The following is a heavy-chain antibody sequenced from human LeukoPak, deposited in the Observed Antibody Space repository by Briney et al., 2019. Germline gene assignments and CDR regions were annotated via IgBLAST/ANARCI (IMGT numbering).Heavy chain of an antibody. Sequence: GGSLRLSCAASGFTFRYYGMHWVRQAPGKGLEWVAVVSSDGSNKYHADSVRGRFIISRDNPMNTLYLQMNGLRADDTAVYYCAKDRFSSSGYPADALDVWGQGTLVTVSS. CDR3: AKDRFSSSGYPADALDV. V-gene: IGHV3-30*18. CDR2: VSSDGSNK. CDR1: GFTFRYYG. J-gene: IGHJ3*01. D-gene: IGHD6-19*01.